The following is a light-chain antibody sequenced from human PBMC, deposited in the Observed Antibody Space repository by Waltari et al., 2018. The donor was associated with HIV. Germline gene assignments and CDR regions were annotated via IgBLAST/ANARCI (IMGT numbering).Light chain of an antibody. CDR3: QQRSNWPPLAT. CDR2: YVD. CDR1: QSVSSD. J-gene: IGKJ3*01. V-gene: IGKV3-11*01. Sequence: EIVLTQSPATLSLSLGERATLSCRTSQSVSSDLAWYQQKPGQAPRLLIYYVDKRATGIPARFSGSGSGTDFTLTISSLQPEDFAVYYCQQRSNWPPLATFGPGTKVDIK.